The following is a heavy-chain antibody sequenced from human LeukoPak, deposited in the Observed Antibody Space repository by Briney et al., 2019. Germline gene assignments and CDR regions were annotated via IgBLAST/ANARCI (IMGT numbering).Heavy chain of an antibody. J-gene: IGHJ6*04. D-gene: IGHD3-10*02. V-gene: IGHV3-48*04. Sequence: PGGSLRLSCAASGFTFSDYSMTWVRQAPGKGLEWLSYISSSGSTIYYADSVKGRFTISRDNAKNSLYLQVNSLRAEDTAVYYCAELGITMIGGVWGKGTTVTISS. CDR3: AELGITMIGGV. CDR1: GFTFSDYS. CDR2: ISSSGSTI.